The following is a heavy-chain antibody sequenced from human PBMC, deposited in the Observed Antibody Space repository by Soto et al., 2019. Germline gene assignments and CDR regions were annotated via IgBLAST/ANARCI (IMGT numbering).Heavy chain of an antibody. D-gene: IGHD4-4*01. Sequence: QLQLQESGPGLVKHSETLSLTCTVSGGSISSSSYFWGWIRQPPGKGLEWIGSIYYSGSTYYNPLLKRRVTVSVDTSKNQFSMNLSSVTAADTAVYYCARHPSNFWFDPWGQGTMATVSS. J-gene: IGHJ5*02. CDR3: ARHPSNFWFDP. CDR1: GGSISSSSYF. V-gene: IGHV4-39*01. CDR2: IYYSGST.